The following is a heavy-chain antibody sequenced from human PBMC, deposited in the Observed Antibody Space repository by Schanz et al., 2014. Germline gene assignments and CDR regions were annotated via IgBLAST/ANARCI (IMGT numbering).Heavy chain of an antibody. V-gene: IGHV1-69*04. CDR2: IIPILGIA. CDR3: ARGPLGTSS. J-gene: IGHJ5*02. D-gene: IGHD5-12*01. CDR1: GYAFTTYG. Sequence: QVQLVQSGAEVKKPGASVRVSCKVSGYAFTTYGISWVRQAPGQGLEWMGRIIPILGIANYAQKFQGRVTFTADKSTSTAYMELSSLKSEDTAVYYCARGPLGTSSWGQGTLVTVSS.